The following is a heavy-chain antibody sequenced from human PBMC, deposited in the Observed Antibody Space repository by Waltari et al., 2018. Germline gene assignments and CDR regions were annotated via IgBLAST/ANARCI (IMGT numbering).Heavy chain of an antibody. CDR3: ERGDDFWSGYYTHWFDP. D-gene: IGHD3-3*01. Sequence: QVQLVQSGAEVKKPGSSVKVSCKASGATFSSYTISWVRQAPGQGLEWMGRIIPILGIANYAQKFQGRVTITADKSTSTAYMELSSLRSEDTAVYYCERGDDFWSGYYTHWFDPWGQGTLVTVSS. J-gene: IGHJ5*02. CDR2: IIPILGIA. V-gene: IGHV1-69*02. CDR1: GATFSSYT.